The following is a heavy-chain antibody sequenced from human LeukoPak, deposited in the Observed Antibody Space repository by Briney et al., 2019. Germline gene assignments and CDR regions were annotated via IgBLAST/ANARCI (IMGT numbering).Heavy chain of an antibody. CDR3: ARRYVWGSYFDY. CDR2: IYPSGS. J-gene: IGHJ4*02. D-gene: IGHD3-16*01. Sequence: SETLSLTCTVSGDSIGSNYWSWIRQPAGKGLEWIGRIYPSGSNYNPSLKSRVTISVDKSKNQFSLKLISVTAADTAMYYCARRYVWGSYFDYWGRGTHVTVSS. V-gene: IGHV4-4*07. CDR1: GDSIGSNY.